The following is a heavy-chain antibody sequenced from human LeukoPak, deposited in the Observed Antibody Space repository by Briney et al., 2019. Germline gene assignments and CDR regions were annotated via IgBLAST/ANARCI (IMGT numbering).Heavy chain of an antibody. CDR1: GFTFSSYG. V-gene: IGHV3-30*18. CDR2: ISYDGSNK. D-gene: IGHD1-26*01. CDR3: AKYSGSSYFDY. J-gene: IGHJ4*02. Sequence: RPGGSLRLSCAASGFTFSSYGMHWARQAPGKGLGWGAVISYDGSNKYYADSVKGRFTISRENSKNTLYLQMNSLRAEDTAVYYCAKYSGSSYFDYWGQGTLVTVSS.